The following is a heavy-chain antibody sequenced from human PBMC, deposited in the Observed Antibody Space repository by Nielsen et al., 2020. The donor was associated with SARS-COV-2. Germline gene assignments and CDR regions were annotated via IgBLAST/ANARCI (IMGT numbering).Heavy chain of an antibody. J-gene: IGHJ3*02. V-gene: IGHV4-39*07. CDR2: IFYSGST. D-gene: IGHD2-15*01. Sequence: WIRQPPGKGLEWIGNIFYSGSTNYNPSLKSRVTISVDTSKNQFSLKLSSVTAADTAVYYCAKLGMGYCSGGSCERAFDIWGQGTMVTVSS. CDR3: AKLGMGYCSGGSCERAFDI.